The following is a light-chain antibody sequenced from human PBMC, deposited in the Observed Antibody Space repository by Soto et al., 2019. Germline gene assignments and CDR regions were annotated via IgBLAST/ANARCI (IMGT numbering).Light chain of an antibody. CDR2: KAS. Sequence: IQMTHSPSTLSASLVDRVTITCRASQSISSWLAWYQQKPGKAPKLLIYKASSLESGVPSRFSGSGSGTEFTLTISSLQPDDFATYYCQQYNSYSWTFGQGTKVDIK. V-gene: IGKV1-5*03. CDR1: QSISSW. J-gene: IGKJ1*01. CDR3: QQYNSYSWT.